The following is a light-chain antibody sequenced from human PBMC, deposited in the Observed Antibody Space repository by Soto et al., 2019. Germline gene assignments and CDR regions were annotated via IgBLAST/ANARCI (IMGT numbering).Light chain of an antibody. Sequence: QSALTQPPSASGSPGQSVTISCTGTSSDVGGYKYVSWYQQQHPGKAPKLIIHEVTKRPSGVPDRFSGSKSGNTASLTVSGLQAEDEADYYCMSYTGSSHVFGTGTKVTVL. J-gene: IGLJ1*01. CDR3: MSYTGSSHV. V-gene: IGLV2-8*01. CDR2: EVT. CDR1: SSDVGGYKY.